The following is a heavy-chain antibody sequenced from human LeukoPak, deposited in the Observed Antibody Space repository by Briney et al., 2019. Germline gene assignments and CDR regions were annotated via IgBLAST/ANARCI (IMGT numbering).Heavy chain of an antibody. V-gene: IGHV4-34*01. CDR3: ARRPYYYDSSGYTRWFDP. CDR1: GGSFSGYY. CDR2: INHSGST. D-gene: IGHD3-22*01. Sequence: PSETLSLTCAVYGGSFSGYYSSWIRQPPGKGLEWIGEINHSGSTNYNPSLKSRVTISVDTSKNQFSLKLSSVTAADTAVYYCARRPYYYDSSGYTRWFDPWGQGTLVTVSS. J-gene: IGHJ5*02.